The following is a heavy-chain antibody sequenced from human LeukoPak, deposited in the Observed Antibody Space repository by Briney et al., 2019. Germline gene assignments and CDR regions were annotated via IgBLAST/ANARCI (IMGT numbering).Heavy chain of an antibody. V-gene: IGHV1-69*05. CDR1: GVAFSSYA. J-gene: IGHJ4*02. D-gene: IGHD5-18*01. CDR3: ASGPPDTAMVDASDI. Sequence: ASVKVSCKASGVAFSSYAISWVRQAPGQGLEWMGGIIPIFSTANYAQKIQGRVTITTDESTSTAYLELSSLRSEDTAVYYCASGPPDTAMVDASDIWGQGTLVTVSS. CDR2: IIPIFSTA.